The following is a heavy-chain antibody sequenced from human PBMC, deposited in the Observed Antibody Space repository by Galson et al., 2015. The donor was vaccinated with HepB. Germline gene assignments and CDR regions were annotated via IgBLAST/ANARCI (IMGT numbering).Heavy chain of an antibody. CDR3: TTYIIDSLRMVDH. CDR1: GLGFSDAW. V-gene: IGHV3-15*01. J-gene: IGHJ4*02. CDR2: IQNGVEGGTT. Sequence: SLRLSCAASGLGFSDAWMSGVRPAPGEGLEWVGLIQNGVEGGTTGYAAPVNGRFTISRDYSQPTVYLPMNSLKTEDTAIYYCTTYIIDSLRMVDHGGQGTLVIVSS. D-gene: IGHD3-9*01.